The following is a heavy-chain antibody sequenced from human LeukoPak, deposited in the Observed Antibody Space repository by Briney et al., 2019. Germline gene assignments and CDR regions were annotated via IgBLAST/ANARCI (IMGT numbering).Heavy chain of an antibody. J-gene: IGHJ3*02. D-gene: IGHD3-10*01. CDR3: ARHGGTSGRSYRQDAFDI. CDR2: SYYSGST. V-gene: IGHV4-59*08. CDR1: GGSNSGDY. Sequence: SETLSLTCTVSGGSNSGDYWSWIRQPPGKGLEWIGYSYYSGSTNYNPSLKSRVTISVDTSKNQFSLRLISVTAADTAVYYCARHGGTSGRSYRQDAFDIWGQGTMVTVSS.